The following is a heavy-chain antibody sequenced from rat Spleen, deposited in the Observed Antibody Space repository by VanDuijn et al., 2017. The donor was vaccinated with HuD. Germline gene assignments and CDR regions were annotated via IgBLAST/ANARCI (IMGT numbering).Heavy chain of an antibody. J-gene: IGHJ4*01. Sequence: VQLQESGPGLVKPSQSLSLTCSVTPYSIISSYRWNWIRKFPGNKLEWMGHLNSAGTTSYNPSLKSRISITRDTSKNQFFLHVNSVSTEDTATYYCARSRYNNYVMDAWGQGASVTVSA. D-gene: IGHD1-10*01. CDR2: LNSAGTT. CDR1: PYSIISSYR. V-gene: IGHV3-3*01. CDR3: ARSRYNNYVMDA.